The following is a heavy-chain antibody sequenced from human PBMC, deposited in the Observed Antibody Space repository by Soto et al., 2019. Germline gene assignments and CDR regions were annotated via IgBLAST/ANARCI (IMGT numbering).Heavy chain of an antibody. V-gene: IGHV3-23*01. CDR3: GKGPSFSSPRPAS. Sequence: PGGSLRLSCVGSGFTFGSHAMNWVRQAPGKGLEWVSSLSGDGGDTVYADSVKGRFTISRDNSKNTLSLQMNNLRAEDTAVYYCGKGPSFSSPRPASWGQGTLVTVSS. J-gene: IGHJ5*02. CDR1: GFTFGSHA. CDR2: LSGDGGDT.